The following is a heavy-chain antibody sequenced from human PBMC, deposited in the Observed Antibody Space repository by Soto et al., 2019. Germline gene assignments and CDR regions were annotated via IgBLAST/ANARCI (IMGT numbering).Heavy chain of an antibody. CDR1: GFTFSSYG. CDR2: ISYDGSNK. Sequence: QVQLVESGGGVVQPGRSLRLSCAASGFTFSSYGMHWVRQAPGKGLEWVAVISYDGSNKYYADSVKGRFTISRDNSKNTLYLQMNSLRAEDTAVYYCAKDPKGTISPFDYWGQGTLVTVSS. V-gene: IGHV3-30*18. CDR3: AKDPKGTISPFDY. D-gene: IGHD1-1*01. J-gene: IGHJ4*02.